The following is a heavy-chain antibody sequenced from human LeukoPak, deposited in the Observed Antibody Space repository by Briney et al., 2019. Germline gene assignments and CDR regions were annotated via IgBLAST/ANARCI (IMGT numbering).Heavy chain of an antibody. Sequence: PGGSLRLSCAASGLSFCSYEMNWVRQAPGKGLEWISYISSTGSAIFYADSVKGRFTISRDNAKNSLYLQMNSLRAEDTAFYYCATKGGFADWGQGTLVTVSS. D-gene: IGHD5-12*01. V-gene: IGHV3-48*03. CDR2: ISSTGSAI. J-gene: IGHJ4*02. CDR3: ATKGGFAD. CDR1: GLSFCSYE.